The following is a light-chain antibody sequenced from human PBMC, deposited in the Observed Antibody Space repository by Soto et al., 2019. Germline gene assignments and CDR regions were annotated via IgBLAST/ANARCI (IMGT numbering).Light chain of an antibody. CDR1: SSDVGGYNY. J-gene: IGLJ3*02. CDR3: TSFTTLSTWV. V-gene: IGLV2-14*01. Sequence: QSVLTQPASVSGSPGQSITISCTGTSSDVGGYNYVSWFQQHPGKAPKLKIYEVSNRPSGGSNRFSGSKSGNTASLTISELQAEDEADYYCTSFTTLSTWVFGGGTKLTVL. CDR2: EVS.